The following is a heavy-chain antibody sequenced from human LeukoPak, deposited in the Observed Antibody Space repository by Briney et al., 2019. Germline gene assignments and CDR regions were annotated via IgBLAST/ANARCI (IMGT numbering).Heavy chain of an antibody. CDR1: GFIFSSHA. CDR2: ISSGGGRK. V-gene: IGHV3-23*01. CDR3: AKQGGSGWYLDAFDI. D-gene: IGHD6-19*01. J-gene: IGHJ3*02. Sequence: GGSLRPSCPASGFIFSSHAISWARHDPGDRLESLSAISSGGGRKYYADSVKGLFTFSRDNSKITLYLQVNSMRAEDTAVYYWAKQGGSGWYLDAFDIWGQGTMVTVFS.